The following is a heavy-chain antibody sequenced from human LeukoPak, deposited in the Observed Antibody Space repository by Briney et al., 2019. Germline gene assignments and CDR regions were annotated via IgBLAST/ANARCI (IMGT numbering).Heavy chain of an antibody. D-gene: IGHD5-24*01. Sequence: ASVKVSCKASGYSFTSYGFSWVRQAPGQGPEWMGWISANNDNTNYAQNLQGRVTMTTDTSTSTAYMELRSLTSDDTAMYYCARTQFSDGCNWFDPWGQGTLVTVSS. CDR2: ISANNDNT. CDR3: ARTQFSDGCNWFDP. V-gene: IGHV1-18*01. J-gene: IGHJ5*02. CDR1: GYSFTSYG.